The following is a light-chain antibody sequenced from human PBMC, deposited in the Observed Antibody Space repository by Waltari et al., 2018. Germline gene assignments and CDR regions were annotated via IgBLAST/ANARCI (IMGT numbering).Light chain of an antibody. V-gene: IGKV1-NL1*01. CDR1: QDINGS. J-gene: IGKJ2*01. CDR2: RAS. Sequence: DVQLTQFPSSLSASVGDRVTITCRATQDINGSSAWYQQKSGKAPKLLVSRASRLQNGVPSRFSGSGSGTVYTLTISGLQPEDFETFYCQHYSSSPPFTFGPGTKLDI. CDR3: QHYSSSPPFT.